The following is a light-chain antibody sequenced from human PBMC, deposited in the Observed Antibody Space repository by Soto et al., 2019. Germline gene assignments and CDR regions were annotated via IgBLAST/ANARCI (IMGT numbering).Light chain of an antibody. CDR2: EVN. J-gene: IGLJ1*01. Sequence: QSALTQPASVSGSPGQSITISCTGTSSDVGGYNYVSWYQQHPGKAPKLMITEVNNRPSGVSSRFSGSKSGNTASLTISGLQAEDEADYYCSSYSRSSTPLVFGTGTKVTVL. CDR3: SSYSRSSTPLV. V-gene: IGLV2-14*01. CDR1: SSDVGGYNY.